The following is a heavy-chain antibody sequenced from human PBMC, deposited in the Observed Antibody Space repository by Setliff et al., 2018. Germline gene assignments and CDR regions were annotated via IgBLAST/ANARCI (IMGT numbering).Heavy chain of an antibody. V-gene: IGHV5-51*01. J-gene: IGHJ3*02. D-gene: IGHD1-26*01. Sequence: GESLKIPCKGSGYTFTNYWIAWVRQMPGKGLEYMGIIYPADSDTTYSPSFQGQVTISADKSINTAYLQWSSLKASDTAIYYCARVGPLTDDAFDIWGQGTMVTVSS. CDR3: ARVGPLTDDAFDI. CDR2: IYPADSDT. CDR1: GYTFTNYW.